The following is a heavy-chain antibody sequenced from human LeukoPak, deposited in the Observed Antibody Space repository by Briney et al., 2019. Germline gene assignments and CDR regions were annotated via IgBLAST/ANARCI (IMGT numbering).Heavy chain of an antibody. D-gene: IGHD3-10*01. CDR1: GFTFSSYS. CDR3: ASVDYYGSGNYYNDVDY. CDR2: TSSSSSYI. Sequence: GRSLRLSCAASGFTFSSYSMNWVRQAAGKGLEWVSSTSSSSSYIYYADSVKGRFTISRDNAKNSLYLQMNSLRAEDTALYYCASVDYYGSGNYYNDVDYWGQGTLVTVSS. J-gene: IGHJ4*02. V-gene: IGHV3-21*01.